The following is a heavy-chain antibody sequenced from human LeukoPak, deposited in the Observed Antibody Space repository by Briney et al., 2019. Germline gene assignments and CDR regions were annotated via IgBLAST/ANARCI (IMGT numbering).Heavy chain of an antibody. D-gene: IGHD5-24*01. CDR1: GFTFSSYA. CDR2: ISGSGGST. CDR3: ARGRGTGDGYNYGWYFDL. V-gene: IGHV3-23*01. Sequence: GGSLRLSCAASGFTFSSYAMSWVRQAPGKGLEWVSAISGSGGSTYYADSVKGRFTISRDNSKNTLYLQMNSLRAEDTAVYYCARGRGTGDGYNYGWYFDLWGRGTLVTVSS. J-gene: IGHJ2*01.